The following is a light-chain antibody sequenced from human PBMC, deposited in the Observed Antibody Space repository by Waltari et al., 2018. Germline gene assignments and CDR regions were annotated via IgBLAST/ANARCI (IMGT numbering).Light chain of an antibody. CDR3: SAQSRNSVVI. J-gene: IGLJ2*01. CDR2: DVT. CDR1: HSDVGGDDA. Sequence: QSALTQPASVSGSPGQSITISCTGSHSDVGGDDAVSWYQDHPGQAPKVIIYDVTNRPSGVSDRFSGSKSGNTASLTISGLQPEDEATSYCSAQSRNSVVIFGGGTKLTVL. V-gene: IGLV2-14*03.